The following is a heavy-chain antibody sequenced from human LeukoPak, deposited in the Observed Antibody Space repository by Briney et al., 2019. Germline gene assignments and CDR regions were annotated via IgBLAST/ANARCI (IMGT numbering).Heavy chain of an antibody. Sequence: SQTLSLTCTVSGGSISSGSYYWSWIRQPAGKGLEWIGRIYTSGSTNYNPSLKSRVTISVDTSKNQFSLKLSSVTAADTAVYYCARDSIGYYDILTGYYKGPAYYYYYMDVWGKGTTVTISS. CDR3: ARDSIGYYDILTGYYKGPAYYYYYMDV. CDR2: IYTSGST. J-gene: IGHJ6*03. CDR1: GGSISSGSYY. D-gene: IGHD3-9*01. V-gene: IGHV4-61*02.